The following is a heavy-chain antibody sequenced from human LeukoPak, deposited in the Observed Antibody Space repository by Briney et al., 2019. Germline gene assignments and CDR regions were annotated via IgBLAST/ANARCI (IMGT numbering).Heavy chain of an antibody. D-gene: IGHD5-18*01. CDR3: ARAVISGYSYENWFDP. CDR2: MNPNSANT. CDR1: GYTFTSHD. J-gene: IGHJ5*02. V-gene: IGHV1-8*01. Sequence: RASVKVSCKASGYTFTSHDTNWVRQATGQGLEWMGWMNPNSANTGYAQKFQGRVTMTRSTSISTAYMELSSLRSEDTAVYYCARAVISGYSYENWFDPWGQGTLVTVSS.